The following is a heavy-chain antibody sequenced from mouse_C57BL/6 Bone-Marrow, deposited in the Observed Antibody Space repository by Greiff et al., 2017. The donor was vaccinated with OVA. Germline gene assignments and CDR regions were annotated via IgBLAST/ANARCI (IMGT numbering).Heavy chain of an antibody. Sequence: QVQLQQPGAELVMPGASVKLSCKASGYTFTSYWMHWVKQRPGQGLEWIGEIDPSDSYTNYNQKFKGKSTLTVDKSSSTAYMQLSSLTSEDSAVYYCARQLLGRRCRLFAYGGQGTLVTVSA. V-gene: IGHV1-69*01. CDR1: GYTFTSYW. J-gene: IGHJ3*01. CDR3: ARQLLGRRCRLFAY. D-gene: IGHD4-1*01. CDR2: IDPSDSYT.